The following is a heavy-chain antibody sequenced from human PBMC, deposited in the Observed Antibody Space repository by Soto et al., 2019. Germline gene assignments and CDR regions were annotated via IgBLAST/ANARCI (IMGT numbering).Heavy chain of an antibody. CDR1: GGTFSSYA. J-gene: IGHJ4*02. CDR3: AIGGYFDSSNYLAY. V-gene: IGHV1-69*06. CDR2: IIPIFGTA. D-gene: IGHD3-22*01. Sequence: GASVKVSCKASGGTFSSYAISWVRQAPGQGLEWMGGIIPIFGTANYAQNFQGRVTITADKSTSTAYMELSSLRSEDTAAYYCAIGGYFDSSNYLAYGGLGTLVPVTS.